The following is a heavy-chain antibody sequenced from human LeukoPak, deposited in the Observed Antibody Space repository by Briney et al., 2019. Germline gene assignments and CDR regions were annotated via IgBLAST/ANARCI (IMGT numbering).Heavy chain of an antibody. D-gene: IGHD1-26*01. CDR3: GRVRSWFIVVATTAWFDP. CDR2: IIPILGIA. J-gene: IGHJ5*02. CDR1: GGTFSSYA. V-gene: IGHV1-69*04. Sequence: SVPVSCKASGGTFSSYANSWVRQAPGQGLEWMGRIIPILGIANYAQKFQGRVTITADKSTSTAYMELSSLRSEDTAVYYCGRVRSWFIVVATTAWFDPWGQGTLVTVSS.